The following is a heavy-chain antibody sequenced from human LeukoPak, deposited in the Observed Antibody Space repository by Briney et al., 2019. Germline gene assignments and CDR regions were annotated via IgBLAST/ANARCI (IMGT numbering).Heavy chain of an antibody. CDR3: ARASQQLSLGY. D-gene: IGHD6-13*01. CDR2: INHSGST. V-gene: IGHV4-34*01. J-gene: IGHJ4*02. CDR1: GGSFSGYF. Sequence: SETLSLTCAVYGGSFSGYFWSWIRQPPGKGLEWIGEINHSGSTNYNPSLKSRVTISVDTSKNQFSLKLSSVTAADTAVYYCARASQQLSLGYWGQGTLVTVSS.